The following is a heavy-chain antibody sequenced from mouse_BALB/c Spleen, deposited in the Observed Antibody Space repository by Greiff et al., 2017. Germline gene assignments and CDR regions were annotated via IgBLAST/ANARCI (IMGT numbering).Heavy chain of an antibody. Sequence: EVKLQESGPSLVKPSQSLSLTCSVTGDSITSCYWNWIRKFPGNKLEYMGYISYSGSTYYNPSLKSRISTTRDTYKNQYYLKLNTVTTEDTATYYYARFTTKGYAMDYWGQGTSVTVSS. J-gene: IGHJ4*01. CDR2: ISYSGST. CDR3: ARFTTKGYAMDY. D-gene: IGHD1-1*01. CDR1: GDSITSCY. V-gene: IGHV3-8*02.